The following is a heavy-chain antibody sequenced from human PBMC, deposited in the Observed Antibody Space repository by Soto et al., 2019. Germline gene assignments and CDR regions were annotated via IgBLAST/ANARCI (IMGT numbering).Heavy chain of an antibody. CDR3: ARVAVGIYGSLDWFDP. J-gene: IGHJ5*02. CDR1: GYTFTSYG. D-gene: IGHD3-10*01. Sequence: GASVKVSCKASGYTFTSYGISWVRQAPGQGLEWMGWISAYNGNTNYAQKLQGRVTMTTDTSTSTAYMELRSLRSDDTAVYYCARVAVGIYGSLDWFDPWGQGTLVTVSS. V-gene: IGHV1-18*01. CDR2: ISAYNGNT.